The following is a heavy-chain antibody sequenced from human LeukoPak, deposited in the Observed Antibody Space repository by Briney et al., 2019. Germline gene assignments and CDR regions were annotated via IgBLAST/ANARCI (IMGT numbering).Heavy chain of an antibody. CDR2: IFTSGIA. D-gene: IGHD3-10*01. CDR3: AREISGTYYNPLGYMDV. J-gene: IGHJ6*03. V-gene: IGHV4-4*07. CDR1: GGSIGIYY. Sequence: PSETLSLTCTVSGGSIGIYYWNWIRQPAGKGLEWIGRIFTSGIANYNPSLKSRVTMSVDTSKNQFSLNLSSVTAADTAVYYCAREISGTYYNPLGYMDVWGKGTTVTVSS.